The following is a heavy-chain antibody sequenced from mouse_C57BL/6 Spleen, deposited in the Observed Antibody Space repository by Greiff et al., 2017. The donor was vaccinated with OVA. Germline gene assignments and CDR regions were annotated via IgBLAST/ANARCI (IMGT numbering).Heavy chain of an antibody. D-gene: IGHD1-1*01. CDR2: ISSGGSYT. CDR3: ARHPPITTVVATDFDV. Sequence: EVQLVESGGDLVKPGGSLKLSCAASGFTFSSYGMSWVRQTPDKRLEWVATISSGGSYTYYPDSVKGRFTISRDNAKNTLYLQMSSLKSEDTAMYYCARHPPITTVVATDFDVWGTGTTVTVSS. CDR1: GFTFSSYG. J-gene: IGHJ1*03. V-gene: IGHV5-6*01.